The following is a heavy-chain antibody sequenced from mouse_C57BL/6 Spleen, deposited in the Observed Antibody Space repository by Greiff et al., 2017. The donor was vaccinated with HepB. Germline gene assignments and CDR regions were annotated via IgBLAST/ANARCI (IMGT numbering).Heavy chain of an antibody. CDR1: GYTFTSYW. CDR3: ARWGYYGSSPYFDY. Sequence: VQLQQPGAELVKPGASVKLSCKASGYTFTSYWMHWVKQRPGQGLEWIGMIHPNSGSTNYNEKFKSKATLTVDKSSSTAYMQLSSLTSEDSAVYYCARWGYYGSSPYFDYWGQGTTLTVSS. V-gene: IGHV1-64*01. CDR2: IHPNSGST. D-gene: IGHD1-1*01. J-gene: IGHJ2*01.